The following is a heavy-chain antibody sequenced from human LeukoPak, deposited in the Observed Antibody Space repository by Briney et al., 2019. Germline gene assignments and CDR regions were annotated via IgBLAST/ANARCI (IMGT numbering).Heavy chain of an antibody. V-gene: IGHV5-51*01. Sequence: RGESLKISCKDSGYSFTSYWIGWVRQMPRKGLEWMGIIYPGDSDTRYSPSFQGQVTISADKSVSTAYLQWSSLKASDTAMYYCARPTGVEMGTIDYFEYWGQGTLVTVSS. CDR3: ARPTGVEMGTIDYFEY. D-gene: IGHD5-24*01. CDR1: GYSFTSYW. J-gene: IGHJ4*02. CDR2: IYPGDSDT.